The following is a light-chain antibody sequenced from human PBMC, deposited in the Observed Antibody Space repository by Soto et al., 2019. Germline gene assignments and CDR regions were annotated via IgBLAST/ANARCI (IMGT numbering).Light chain of an antibody. V-gene: IGLV2-14*03. J-gene: IGLJ1*01. CDR3: SSYTTSNTRQIV. CDR2: DVS. Sequence: QSVLTQPASVSGFPGRSITISCTGTSSDVGGYNYVSWYQHHPGKAPKLIIYDVSNRPSGVSIRFSGSKSDNTASLTISGLQPEDEADYHCSSYTTSNTRQIVFGTGTKVTVL. CDR1: SSDVGGYNY.